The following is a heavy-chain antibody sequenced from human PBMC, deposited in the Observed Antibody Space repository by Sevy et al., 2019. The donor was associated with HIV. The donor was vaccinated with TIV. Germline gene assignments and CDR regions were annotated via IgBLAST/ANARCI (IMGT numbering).Heavy chain of an antibody. V-gene: IGHV3-15*01. Sequence: GGSLRLSCAASGFTFSNAWMSWVRQAPGKGLEWVGRIKSKTDGGTTDYAVPVKGRFTISRDDSKNTLYLQMNSLKTEDTAVYYCTTESVDTAMVPFDYWGQGTLVTVSS. CDR2: IKSKTDGGTT. J-gene: IGHJ4*02. D-gene: IGHD5-18*01. CDR1: GFTFSNAW. CDR3: TTESVDTAMVPFDY.